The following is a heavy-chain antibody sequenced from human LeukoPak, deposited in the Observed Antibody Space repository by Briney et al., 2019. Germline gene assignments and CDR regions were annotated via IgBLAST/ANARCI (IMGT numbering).Heavy chain of an antibody. CDR2: IKPDGSEK. CDR3: ARSRYCSSNSCYSDY. Sequence: GGSLRLSCAASGFTFSSYAMSWVRQAPGKGLEWVANIKPDGSEKYSVDSVKGRFTISRDNAKSLLYLQMNSLRAEDTAVYYCARSRYCSSNSCYSDYWGQGTLVTVSS. CDR1: GFTFSSYA. J-gene: IGHJ4*02. D-gene: IGHD2-2*01. V-gene: IGHV3-7*01.